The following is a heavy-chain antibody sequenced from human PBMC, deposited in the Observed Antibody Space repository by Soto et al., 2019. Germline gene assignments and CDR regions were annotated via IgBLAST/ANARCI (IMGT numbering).Heavy chain of an antibody. V-gene: IGHV5-10-1*01. D-gene: IGHD1-1*01. J-gene: IGHJ6*02. CDR1: GYSFTSYW. CDR3: ARLIDRAELWDV. CDR2: IDPSDFYT. Sequence: GESLKISCKGSGYSFTSYWISGVRQMPGKGLEWMGRIDPSDFYTNYSPSFQGHVTISADKSISTAYLQWSSLKASDTAMYYCARLIDRAELWDVWGQGTTVTVSS.